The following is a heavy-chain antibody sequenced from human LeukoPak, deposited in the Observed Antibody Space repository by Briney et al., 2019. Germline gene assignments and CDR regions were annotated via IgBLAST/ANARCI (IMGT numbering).Heavy chain of an antibody. CDR1: GFTFSSYD. D-gene: IGHD4-17*01. CDR3: ARAFSTTAFDS. CDR2: ISDDGSNK. Sequence: GGSLRLSCAASGFTFSSYDMHWVRQAPGKGLEWVAVISDDGSNKYDADSVKGRFTISRHNSKNTLYLQMNSLRAEDTAVYYCARAFSTTAFDSWGQGTLVTVSS. V-gene: IGHV3-30*03. J-gene: IGHJ4*02.